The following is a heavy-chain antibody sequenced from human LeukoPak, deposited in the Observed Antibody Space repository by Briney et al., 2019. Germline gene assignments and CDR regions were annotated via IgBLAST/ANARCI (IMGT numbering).Heavy chain of an antibody. Sequence: GGSLRLSCAASGFTFSSYAMSWVRQAPGKGLEWVSAISGSGGSTYYADSVKGRFTISRDNSKNTLYLQMNSLRAEDTAVYYCARDSGYCSSTGCYVHYFDYWGQGTLATVSS. J-gene: IGHJ4*02. CDR2: ISGSGGST. D-gene: IGHD2-2*01. V-gene: IGHV3-23*01. CDR1: GFTFSSYA. CDR3: ARDSGYCSSTGCYVHYFDY.